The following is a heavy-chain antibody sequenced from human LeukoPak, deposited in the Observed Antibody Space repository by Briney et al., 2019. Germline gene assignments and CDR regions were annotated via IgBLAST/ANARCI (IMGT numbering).Heavy chain of an antibody. CDR1: GYTFTSYD. J-gene: IGHJ5*02. CDR3: ARVPNIGSSTSWDWFDP. V-gene: IGHV1-8*01. CDR2: MNPNSGNT. Sequence: GASVKVSCKASGYTFTSYDINWVRQATGQGLEWMGWMNPNSGNTGYAQKFQGRVTMTRNTSISTAYMELSSLRSEDTAVYYCARVPNIGSSTSWDWFDPWGQGTLVTVSS. D-gene: IGHD2-2*01.